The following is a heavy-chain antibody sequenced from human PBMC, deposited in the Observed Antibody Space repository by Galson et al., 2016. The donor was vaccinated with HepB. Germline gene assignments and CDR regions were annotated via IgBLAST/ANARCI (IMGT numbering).Heavy chain of an antibody. CDR3: ARGSWAPFES. J-gene: IGHJ5*01. V-gene: IGHV3-74*01. CDR2: LSFDGSAR. Sequence: SLRLSCAASGFRFSSVWMHWVRQAPGKGLVWVSGLSFDGSARRYAGSVKSRFTISRDNAKNTLYLEMTSLSAEDTAVYYCARGSWAPFESWGQGTLVTVSS. CDR1: GFRFSSVW. D-gene: IGHD3-10*01.